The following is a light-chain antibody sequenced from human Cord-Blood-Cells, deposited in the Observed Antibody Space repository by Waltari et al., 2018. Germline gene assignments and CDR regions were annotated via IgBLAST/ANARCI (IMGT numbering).Light chain of an antibody. J-gene: IGKJ4*01. Sequence: EIVLTQSPATLSLSPGERATLSCRASQSVRSYLAWYQQKPGQAPRLLIYDASNRATGIPARFSGSGSGTDFTLTISSLEPEDFAVYYCQQRSNWPPLTFGVGTKVENK. CDR3: QQRSNWPPLT. V-gene: IGKV3-11*01. CDR1: QSVRSY. CDR2: DAS.